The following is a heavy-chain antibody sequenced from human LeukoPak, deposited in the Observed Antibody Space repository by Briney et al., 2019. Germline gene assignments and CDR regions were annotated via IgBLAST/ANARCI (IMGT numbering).Heavy chain of an antibody. J-gene: IGHJ4*02. D-gene: IGHD3-10*01. CDR3: AKDRGFGVFFQYYFDY. V-gene: IGHV3-30*02. Sequence: GGSLRLSCAGSGFSFSSYGMHWVRQAPGKGLEWMAFIRSDGSNKYYADSVKGRFTISRDNSKNTLYVQMNSLRAEDTAVYYCAKDRGFGVFFQYYFDYWGQGTLVTVSS. CDR1: GFSFSSYG. CDR2: IRSDGSNK.